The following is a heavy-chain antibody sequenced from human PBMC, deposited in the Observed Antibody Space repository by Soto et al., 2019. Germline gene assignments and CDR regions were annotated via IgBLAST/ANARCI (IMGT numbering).Heavy chain of an antibody. CDR1: GYTFTSYG. D-gene: IGHD3-16*01. Sequence: QVQLVQSGAEVKKPGASVKVSCKASGYTFTSYGISWVRQAPGQGLEWMGWISAYNGNTNYAQKRQGRVTMTTDTPTSTAYRERRGLRSDDTAVYYWARTWGGAGYWGQGTLVTVSS. V-gene: IGHV1-18*04. CDR3: ARTWGGAGY. CDR2: ISAYNGNT. J-gene: IGHJ4*02.